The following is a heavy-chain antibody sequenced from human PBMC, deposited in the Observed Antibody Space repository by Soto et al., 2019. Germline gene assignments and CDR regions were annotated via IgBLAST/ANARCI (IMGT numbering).Heavy chain of an antibody. V-gene: IGHV3-23*01. CDR2: ISGSGVST. Sequence: EVQLLGSGGGLVQPGGSLRLSCAASGFTFSSDAMSWVRQAPGKWLEWVSAISGSGVSTYYADSVKGRFTISRDNTKNTLYLQMNSLRAEDTAVYYCAKEHHYSSSWSEFDYWGQGTLVTVSS. CDR3: AKEHHYSSSWSEFDY. CDR1: GFTFSSDA. J-gene: IGHJ4*02. D-gene: IGHD6-13*01.